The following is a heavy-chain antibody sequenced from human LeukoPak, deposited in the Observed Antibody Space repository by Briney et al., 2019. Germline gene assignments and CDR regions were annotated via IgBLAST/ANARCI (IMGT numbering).Heavy chain of an antibody. J-gene: IGHJ6*03. CDR1: GGSISSYY. CDR2: IYSSGSH. V-gene: IGHV4-4*09. CDR3: ASNTTTYYSYFYYYMGV. Sequence: SETLSLTCTVSGGSISSYYWSWIRQPPGKGLEWIGYIYSSGSHYYNPSLNSRVPISVDTSTNQFSLKLSSVTAADTAVYYCASNTTTYYSYFYYYMGVWGKGTTVTVSS. D-gene: IGHD1-1*01.